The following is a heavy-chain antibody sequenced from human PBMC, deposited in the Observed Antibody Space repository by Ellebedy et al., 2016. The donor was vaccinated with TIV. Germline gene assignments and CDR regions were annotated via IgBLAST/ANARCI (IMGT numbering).Heavy chain of an antibody. CDR1: GFTFSSYS. J-gene: IGHJ4*02. D-gene: IGHD3-10*01. V-gene: IGHV3-48*01. CDR2: ISASGTTI. Sequence: GESLKISCAASGFTFSSYSMNWVRQAPGKGLEWVSYISASGTTIHYGDFVKGRFAISRDNAKNSLYLQMNSLRAEDTAEYFCARSYYGSGFFDNWGQGTLVTVSS. CDR3: ARSYYGSGFFDN.